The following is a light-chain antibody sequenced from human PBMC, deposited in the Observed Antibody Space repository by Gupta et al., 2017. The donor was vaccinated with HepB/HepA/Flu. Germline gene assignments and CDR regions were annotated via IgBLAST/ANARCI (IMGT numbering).Light chain of an antibody. Sequence: DIQLNQSPSSLSASVGDRVTITCRASQSISSYLNWYQQKPGKAPKLLIDAASSLQSGVPSRFSGSGSGTDFTLTISSLQPEDFATYYCQQSYSTPTFGQWTKLEIK. J-gene: IGKJ2*01. CDR1: QSISSY. V-gene: IGKV1-39*01. CDR2: AAS. CDR3: QQSYSTPT.